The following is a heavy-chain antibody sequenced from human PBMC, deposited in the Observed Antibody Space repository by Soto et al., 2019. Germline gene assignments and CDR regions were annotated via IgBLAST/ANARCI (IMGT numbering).Heavy chain of an antibody. D-gene: IGHD3-16*01. CDR1: GFTFNGAW. CDR2: VKSKVDGGSI. V-gene: IGHV3-15*07. J-gene: IGHJ4*02. CDR3: SADLPDWGAYAFDY. Sequence: GGSLRLSCTASGFTFNGAWMNWVRQAPGKGLEWVGRVKSKVDGGSIDYAAPVRGRFTISRDDSRSTVDLQMNSLSAEDSAMYYCSADLPDWGAYAFDYWGXGA.